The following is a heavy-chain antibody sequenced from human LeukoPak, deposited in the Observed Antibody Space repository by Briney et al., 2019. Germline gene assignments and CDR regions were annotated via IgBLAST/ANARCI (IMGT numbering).Heavy chain of an antibody. CDR1: GCSISSGGYY. D-gene: IGHD2-15*01. CDR2: TYYSGST. CDR3: ASLGYCSGGSCSRPPPPYSRFDY. Sequence: SETLSLTCTVSGCSISSGGYYWIWIRQHPGKGLEWIGYTYYSGSTYYNPSLNSRVTISEDTSKNQFSLKLSSVTAEDTAVYYCASLGYCSGGSCSRPPPPYSRFDYWGQGTLVTVSS. V-gene: IGHV4-31*03. J-gene: IGHJ4*02.